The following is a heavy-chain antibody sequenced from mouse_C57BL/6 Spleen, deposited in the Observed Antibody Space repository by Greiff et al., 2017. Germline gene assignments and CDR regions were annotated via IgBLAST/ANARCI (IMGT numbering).Heavy chain of an antibody. CDR1: GYTFTSYW. Sequence: VQLQQPGAELVRPGSSVKLSCKASGYTFTSYWMDWVKQRPGQGLEWIGNIYPSDSETHYNQKFKDKATLTVDKSSSTAYMQLSSLTSKDSAVYYCAREDYYYGSSYDAMDYWGQGTSVTVSS. CDR2: IYPSDSET. CDR3: AREDYYYGSSYDAMDY. V-gene: IGHV1-61*01. J-gene: IGHJ4*01. D-gene: IGHD1-1*01.